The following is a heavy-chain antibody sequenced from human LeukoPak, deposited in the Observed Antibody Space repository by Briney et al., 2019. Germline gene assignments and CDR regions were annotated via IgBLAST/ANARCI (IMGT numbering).Heavy chain of an antibody. V-gene: IGHV1-69*13. Sequence: GASVKVSCKTSGGTFRNYGFTWVRQAPGQGLEWMGGIIPIFGTGKYAQKFQGRVTVIADEFTSTAYMELSSLRSEDTAVYYCASRYCSGGSCFSRDYYYYYMDVWGTGTTVTVSS. CDR2: IIPIFGTG. CDR1: GGTFRNYG. D-gene: IGHD2-15*01. CDR3: ASRYCSGGSCFSRDYYYYYMDV. J-gene: IGHJ6*03.